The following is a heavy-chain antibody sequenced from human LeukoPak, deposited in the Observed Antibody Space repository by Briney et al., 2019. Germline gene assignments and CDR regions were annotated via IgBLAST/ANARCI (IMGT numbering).Heavy chain of an antibody. CDR2: ISSSSSTI. D-gene: IGHD4-17*01. CDR1: GFTYSSYI. Sequence: GGSPILSCAASGFTYSSYIMNWVRQAPGKGLEWVSYISSSSSTIYYADSVKGRFTISRDNAKNSLYLQMNSLRAEDTAVHYCARDWGDYGYFQHWGQGTLVTVSS. J-gene: IGHJ1*01. CDR3: ARDWGDYGYFQH. V-gene: IGHV3-48*01.